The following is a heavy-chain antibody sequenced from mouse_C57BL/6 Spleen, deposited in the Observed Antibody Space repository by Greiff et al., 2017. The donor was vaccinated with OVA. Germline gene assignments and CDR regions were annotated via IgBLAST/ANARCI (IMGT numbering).Heavy chain of an antibody. CDR3: AKSTVVAPNWYFDV. J-gene: IGHJ1*03. CDR1: GYTFTSYW. CDR2: INPSNGGT. V-gene: IGHV1-53*01. D-gene: IGHD1-1*01. Sequence: QVQLQQSGTELVKPGASVKLSCKASGYTFTSYWMHWVKQRPGQGLEWIGNINPSNGGTNYNEKFKSKATLTVDKSSSTAYMQLSSLTSEDSAVYYCAKSTVVAPNWYFDVWGTGTTVTVSS.